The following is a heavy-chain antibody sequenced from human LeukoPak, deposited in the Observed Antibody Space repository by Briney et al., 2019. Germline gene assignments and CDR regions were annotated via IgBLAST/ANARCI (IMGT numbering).Heavy chain of an antibody. CDR1: GYTFTGYY. J-gene: IGHJ4*02. CDR2: INPNSGGT. V-gene: IGHV1-2*02. Sequence: GASVKVSCKASGYTFTGYYMHWVRQAPGQGLEWMGWINPNSGGTNYAQKFQGRVTMTRDTSISTAYMELSRLRSDDTAVYYCARAPANYDYVWGSYREYSFDYWGQGTLVTVSS. D-gene: IGHD3-16*02. CDR3: ARAPANYDYVWGSYREYSFDY.